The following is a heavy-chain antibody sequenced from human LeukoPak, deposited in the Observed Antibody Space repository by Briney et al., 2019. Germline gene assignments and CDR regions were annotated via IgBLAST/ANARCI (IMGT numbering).Heavy chain of an antibody. CDR3: ARDLSLYCSGGSCYSLNY. V-gene: IGHV3-48*04. J-gene: IGHJ4*02. Sequence: GGSLRLSCTASGFTFSSYSMNWVRQAPGKGLEWVSYISSSGSTIYYADSVKGRFTISRDNAKNSLYLQMNRLRAEDTAVYYCARDLSLYCSGGSCYSLNYWGQGTLVTVSS. D-gene: IGHD2-15*01. CDR1: GFTFSSYS. CDR2: ISSSGSTI.